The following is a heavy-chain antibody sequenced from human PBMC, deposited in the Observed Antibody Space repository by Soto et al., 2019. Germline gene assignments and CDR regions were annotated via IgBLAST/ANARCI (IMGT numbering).Heavy chain of an antibody. CDR2: ISAHNGNT. Sequence: QVHLVQSGAEVKKPGASVKVSCQGSGYAFTTYGITWVRQAPGQGLEWMGWISAHNGNTNYAQKLEGRVTVNRDPSTSTAYMELRSLRYDDTAVYYCARGKYGDYWGQGALVTVSS. V-gene: IGHV1-18*01. CDR1: GYAFTTYG. CDR3: ARGKYGDY. D-gene: IGHD2-2*01. J-gene: IGHJ4*02.